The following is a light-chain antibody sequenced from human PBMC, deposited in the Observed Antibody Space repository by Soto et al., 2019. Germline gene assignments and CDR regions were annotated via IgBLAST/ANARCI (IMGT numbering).Light chain of an antibody. CDR3: QQYNSWPRT. CDR2: GAS. J-gene: IGKJ1*01. CDR1: QTVRNN. V-gene: IGKV3-15*01. Sequence: EIVMTQSPATLSVSPGERATLSCRASQTVRNNYLAWYQQKPGQAHRLLIYGASTRATGIQARFSGSGSGTEFTLTIRSLQSEDFAVYYCQQYNSWPRTFGQGTKVDIK.